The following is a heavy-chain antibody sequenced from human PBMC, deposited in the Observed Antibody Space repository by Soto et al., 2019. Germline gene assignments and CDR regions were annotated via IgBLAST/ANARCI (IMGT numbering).Heavy chain of an antibody. Sequence: PGGSLRLSCAVSGFTLRSCGIHWVRQAPGKGLEWVAVIWYDGTNKYYADFVKGRFTISRDDSKNTVYLQMNSLRAEDTAVYYCARDLAFSYNGPNDAFTIWGQGTMVTVSS. J-gene: IGHJ3*02. CDR1: GFTLRSCG. CDR2: IWYDGTNK. D-gene: IGHD3-10*01. CDR3: ARDLAFSYNGPNDAFTI. V-gene: IGHV3-33*01.